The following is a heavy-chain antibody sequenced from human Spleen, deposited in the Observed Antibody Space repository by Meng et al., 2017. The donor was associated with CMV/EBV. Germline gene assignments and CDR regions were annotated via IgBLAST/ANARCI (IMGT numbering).Heavy chain of an antibody. CDR3: ARILLIAAAGTSADY. V-gene: IGHV1-2*02. J-gene: IGHJ4*02. Sequence: SGYTFTGYYMHWVRQAPGQGLEWMGWINPNSGGTNYAQKFQGRVTMTRDTSISTAYMELSRLGSDDTAVYYCARILLIAAAGTSADYWGQGTLVTVSS. CDR2: INPNSGGT. CDR1: GYTFTGYY. D-gene: IGHD6-13*01.